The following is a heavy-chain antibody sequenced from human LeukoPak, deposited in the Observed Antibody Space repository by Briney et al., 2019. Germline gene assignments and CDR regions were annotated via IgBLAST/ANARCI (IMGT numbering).Heavy chain of an antibody. CDR1: GGTFSSYA. CDR3: ASLATLIGYMDV. CDR2: IIPISGTA. D-gene: IGHD1-26*01. V-gene: IGHV1-69*13. J-gene: IGHJ6*03. Sequence: ASVKVSCKASGGTFSSYAISWVRQAPGQGLEWMGGIIPISGTANYAQKFQGRVTITADESTSTAYMELSSLRSEDTAVYYCASLATLIGYMDVWGKGTTVTVSS.